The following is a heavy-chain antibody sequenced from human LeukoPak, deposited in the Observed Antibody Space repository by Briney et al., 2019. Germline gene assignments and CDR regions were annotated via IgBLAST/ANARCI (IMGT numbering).Heavy chain of an antibody. J-gene: IGHJ6*03. V-gene: IGHV3-48*04. CDR1: GFTFSSYS. Sequence: GGSLRLSCAASGFTFSSYSMNWVRQAPGKGLEWVSYISSSSSTIYYADSVKGRFTISRDNAKNSLYLQMNSLRAEDTAVYYCARDASEHYYYMDVWGKGTTVTVSS. CDR2: ISSSSSTI. D-gene: IGHD1-26*01. CDR3: ARDASEHYYYMDV.